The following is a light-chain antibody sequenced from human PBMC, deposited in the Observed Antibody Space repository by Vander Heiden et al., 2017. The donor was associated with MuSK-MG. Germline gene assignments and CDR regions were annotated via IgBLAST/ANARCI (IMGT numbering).Light chain of an antibody. Sequence: DSQMTQSPSTLSASVGDRVTITCRASQSISDWLAWYQQKPGKAPKLLIYEASRLESGVPSGFSGGGSGTEFTLTISSLQPDDSATYYCQQDHNYPYTFGQGTKLEI. CDR1: QSISDW. V-gene: IGKV1-5*03. J-gene: IGKJ2*01. CDR2: EAS. CDR3: QQDHNYPYT.